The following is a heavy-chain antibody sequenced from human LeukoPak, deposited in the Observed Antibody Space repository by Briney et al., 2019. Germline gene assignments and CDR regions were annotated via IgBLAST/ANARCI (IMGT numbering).Heavy chain of an antibody. J-gene: IGHJ4*02. Sequence: GRSLRLSCAASGFTFSSYGMHWVRQAPGKGLEWVAVISYDGSNKYYADSVKGRFTISRDNSKNTLYLQMNSLRAEDTAVYYCARDPYDFWSGYYKVHYFDYWGQGTLVTVSS. CDR1: GFTFSSYG. CDR3: ARDPYDFWSGYYKVHYFDY. D-gene: IGHD3-3*01. CDR2: ISYDGSNK. V-gene: IGHV3-30*03.